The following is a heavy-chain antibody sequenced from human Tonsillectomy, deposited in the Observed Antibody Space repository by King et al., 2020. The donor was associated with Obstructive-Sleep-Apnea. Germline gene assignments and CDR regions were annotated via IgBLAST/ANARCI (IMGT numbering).Heavy chain of an antibody. CDR2: IYYRGST. CDR1: GGSISSYY. D-gene: IGHD3-16*01. CDR3: ARGALGDFDY. Sequence: QVQLQESGPGLVKPSETLSLTCTVSGGSISSYYWSWIRQPPGKGLEWIGYIYYRGSTNYNPSLKSRVTISVDTSKNQFSLKLSSVTAADTAVYYCARGALGDFDYWGQGTLVTVSS. J-gene: IGHJ4*02. V-gene: IGHV4-59*01.